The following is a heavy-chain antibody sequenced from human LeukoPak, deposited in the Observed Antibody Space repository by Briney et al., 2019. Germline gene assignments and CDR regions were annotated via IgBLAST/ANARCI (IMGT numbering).Heavy chain of an antibody. D-gene: IGHD3-22*01. CDR3: ARRIGQGIIPMIELDYGMDV. CDR1: GFTFSSYA. J-gene: IGHJ6*02. V-gene: IGHV3-30-3*01. CDR2: ISYHGNNK. Sequence: GGSLRPSCAASGFTFSSYAMHWVRQAPGKGLEWVAVISYHGNNKYYADSVKGRFTISRDNSRNTLSLEMNSLRVEDTAVYYCARRIGQGIIPMIELDYGMDVWGQGTTVTVSS.